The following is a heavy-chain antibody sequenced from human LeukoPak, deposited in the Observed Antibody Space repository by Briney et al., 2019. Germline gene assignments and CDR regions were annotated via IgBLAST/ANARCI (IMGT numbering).Heavy chain of an antibody. CDR1: GFTFSDYY. V-gene: IGHV3-72*01. CDR3: VRDFLWSYDY. Sequence: PGGPLRLSCAASGFTFSDYYMDWVRQPPGKRLEWVGRIRIRSKGYTTDYGASVKGRFTVSRDDSKNSVYLQMNSLQTEDTALYYCVRDFLWSYDYWGQGTLVTVSS. J-gene: IGHJ4*02. CDR2: IRIRSKGYTT. D-gene: IGHD1-26*01.